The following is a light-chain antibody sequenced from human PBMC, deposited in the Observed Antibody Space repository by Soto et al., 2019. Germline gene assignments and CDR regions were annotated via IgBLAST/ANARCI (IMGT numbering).Light chain of an antibody. Sequence: EIVLTQSPGTLSLSPGERATLSCRASQSISSNYLAWYQQKPGQAPRLLIYGASSRATGIPDRFSGSGSGTDFTLTISRLEPEDSVIYYCQQYGSWTFGQGTKVEIK. CDR3: QQYGSWT. CDR1: QSISSNY. J-gene: IGKJ1*01. CDR2: GAS. V-gene: IGKV3-20*01.